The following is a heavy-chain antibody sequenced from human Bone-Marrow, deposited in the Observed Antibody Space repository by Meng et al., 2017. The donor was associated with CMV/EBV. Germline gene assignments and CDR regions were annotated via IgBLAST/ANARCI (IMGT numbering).Heavy chain of an antibody. D-gene: IGHD3-22*01. CDR2: ISGSGGST. Sequence: GESLKISCVASGFTFSTYAMHWVRQAPGKGLEWVSAISGSGGSTYYADSVKGRFTISRDNSKNTLYLQMNSLRAEDTAVYYCAKKLEYYDSSGSFDYWGQGTLVTVSS. V-gene: IGHV3-23*01. CDR3: AKKLEYYDSSGSFDY. CDR1: GFTFSTYA. J-gene: IGHJ4*02.